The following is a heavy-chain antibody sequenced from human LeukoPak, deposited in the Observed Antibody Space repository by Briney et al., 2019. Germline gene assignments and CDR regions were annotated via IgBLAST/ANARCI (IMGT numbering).Heavy chain of an antibody. CDR2: MTLNSGRT. V-gene: IGHV1-8*01. Sequence: ASVKVSCMVSRYTSTNFDINWVRQATGQGFEWMGWMTLNSGRTGYTREFKGRVTMTTNTSTSTPYMELSSLRPDDTAVYSCGRGYAMDVWGQGTTVTVSS. J-gene: IGHJ6*02. CDR1: RYTSTNFD. CDR3: GRGYAMDV.